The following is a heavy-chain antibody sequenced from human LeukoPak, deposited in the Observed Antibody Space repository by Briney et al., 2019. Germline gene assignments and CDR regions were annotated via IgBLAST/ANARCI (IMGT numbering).Heavy chain of an antibody. J-gene: IGHJ4*02. D-gene: IGHD3-3*01. CDR3: TTKIFGVVNDDY. CDR2: ISAYNGNT. CDR1: GYTFTSYG. V-gene: IGHV1-18*01. Sequence: GASVKVSCKASGYTFTSYGISWVRQAPGQGLEWMGWISAYNGNTNYAQKLQGRVTMTTDTSTSTAYMELRSLRSDDTAVYYCTTKIFGVVNDDYWGQGTLVTVSS.